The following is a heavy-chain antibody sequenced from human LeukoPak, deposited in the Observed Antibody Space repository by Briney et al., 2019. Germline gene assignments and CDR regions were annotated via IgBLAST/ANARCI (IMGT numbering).Heavy chain of an antibody. D-gene: IGHD2-2*02. V-gene: IGHV3-30*04. CDR3: ARYGVVPAAISHYYGMDV. Sequence: GRSLRLSCAASGFTFRSYAMHWVRQAPGKGLEWVAVISYDGSNKYYADSVKGRFTISRDNSKNTLYLQMNSLRAEDTAVYYCARYGVVPAAISHYYGMDVWGKGTTVTVSS. CDR2: ISYDGSNK. CDR1: GFTFRSYA. J-gene: IGHJ6*04.